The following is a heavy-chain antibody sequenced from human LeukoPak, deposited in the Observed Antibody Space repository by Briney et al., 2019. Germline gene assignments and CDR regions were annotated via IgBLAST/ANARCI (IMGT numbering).Heavy chain of an antibody. V-gene: IGHV1-46*01. CDR1: GYTFTSYY. Sequence: GASVKVSCKSSGYTFTSYYMHWVRQAPGQGLEWMGIINPSGGSTSYAQKFQGRVTMTRDTSTSTVYIELSSLRSEDTAVYYCARDLHRIYYFDSWGPGTLVTVSS. J-gene: IGHJ4*01. CDR3: ARDLHRIYYFDS. CDR2: INPSGGST.